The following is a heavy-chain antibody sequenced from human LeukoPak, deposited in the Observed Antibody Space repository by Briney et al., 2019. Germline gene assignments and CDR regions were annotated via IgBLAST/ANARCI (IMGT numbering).Heavy chain of an antibody. J-gene: IGHJ4*02. D-gene: IGHD3-9*01. V-gene: IGHV1-69*04. CDR3: ARSAALSDILTGYYPSHLDY. CDR1: GGTFSSYA. CDR2: IIPILDIA. Sequence: GASVKVSCKASGGTFSSYAISWVRQAPGQGLEWMGRIIPILDIANYAQKFQGRVTITADKSTSTAYMELSSLRSGDTAVYYCARSAALSDILTGYYPSHLDYWGQGTLVTVSS.